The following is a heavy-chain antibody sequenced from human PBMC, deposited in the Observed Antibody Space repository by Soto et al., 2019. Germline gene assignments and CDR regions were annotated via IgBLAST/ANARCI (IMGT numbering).Heavy chain of an antibody. Sequence: GGSLRLSCEASGFTVSDNYMTWVRQAPGKGLEWVSLIYSDVYSAGTTYYADSVKGRFTIFRDNSKNTLYLQMDSLRAEDTAVYFCARGSKDSYPGSRIFDFWGRGTLVTVSS. D-gene: IGHD3-10*01. V-gene: IGHV3-53*01. CDR2: IYSDVYSAGTT. CDR1: GFTVSDNY. J-gene: IGHJ4*02. CDR3: ARGSKDSYPGSRIFDF.